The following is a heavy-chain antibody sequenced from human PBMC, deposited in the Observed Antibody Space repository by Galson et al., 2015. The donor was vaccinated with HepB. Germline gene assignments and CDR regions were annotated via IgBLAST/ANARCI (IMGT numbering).Heavy chain of an antibody. V-gene: IGHV3-15*01. CDR1: GFTFSNAW. Sequence: SLRLSCAASGFTFSNAWMSWVRQAPGKGLEWVGRIKSKTDGGTTDYAAPVKGRFTISRDDSKNTLYLQMNSLKTEDTAVYYCTTETPGHYSSSWYRVWGYWGQGTLVTVSS. J-gene: IGHJ4*02. CDR3: TTETPGHYSSSWYRVWGY. CDR2: IKSKTDGGTT. D-gene: IGHD6-13*01.